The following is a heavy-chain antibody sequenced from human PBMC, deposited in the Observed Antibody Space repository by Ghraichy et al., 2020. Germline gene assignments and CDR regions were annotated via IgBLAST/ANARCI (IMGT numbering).Heavy chain of an antibody. V-gene: IGHV3-21*01. CDR2: ISSSSSYI. CDR1: GFTFSSYS. Sequence: GESLNISCAASGFTFSSYSMNWVRQAPGKGLEWVSSISSSSSYIYYADSVKGRFTISRDNAKNSLYLQMNSLRAEDTAVYYCARSYYDFWSGSPTTLHAFAIWCQGTMVTVSS. J-gene: IGHJ3*02. D-gene: IGHD3-3*01. CDR3: ARSYYDFWSGSPTTLHAFAI.